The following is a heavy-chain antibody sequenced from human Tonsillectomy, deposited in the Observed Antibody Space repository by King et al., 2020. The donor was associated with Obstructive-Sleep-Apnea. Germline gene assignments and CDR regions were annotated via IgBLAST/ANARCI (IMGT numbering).Heavy chain of an antibody. V-gene: IGHV3-53*04. CDR2: IYSGGST. CDR3: ASLHYYDSSGYFDL. CDR1: GFTVSSNY. J-gene: IGHJ2*01. Sequence: VQLVESGGGLVQPGGSLRLSCAASGFTVSSNYMSWVRQAPGKGLEWVSVIYSGGSTYYADSVKGRITISRHNSKNTLYLQMNSLRAEETAVYYCASLHYYDSSGYFDLWGRGTLVTVSS. D-gene: IGHD3-22*01.